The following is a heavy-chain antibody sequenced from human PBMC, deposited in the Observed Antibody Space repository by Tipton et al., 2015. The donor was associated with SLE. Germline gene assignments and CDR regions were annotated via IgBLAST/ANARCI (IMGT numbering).Heavy chain of an antibody. CDR3: ARLRVVYGFHGLDY. D-gene: IGHD2-8*02. J-gene: IGHJ4*02. CDR2: ISYSGST. V-gene: IGHV4-59*12. Sequence: TLSLTCTVSGGSISSYFWSWIRQPPGKGLEWIGYISYSGSTNYNPSLKSRVSISADTSKNQFSLKLTSVTAADTAVYYCARLRVVYGFHGLDYWGQGTLVTVSS. CDR1: GGSISSYF.